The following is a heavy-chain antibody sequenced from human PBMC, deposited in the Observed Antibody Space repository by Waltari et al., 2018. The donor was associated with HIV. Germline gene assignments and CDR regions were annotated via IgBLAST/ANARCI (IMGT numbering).Heavy chain of an antibody. CDR3: ARISDLWFGELLRWYFDY. D-gene: IGHD3-10*01. Sequence: QVKLVQSGAEVKKPGASVKVSCKASGYTFTSYGTSWARQAPGQGLEWMGWISAYNGNTNYAQKLQGRVTMTTDTSTSTAYMELRSLGSDDTAVYYCARISDLWFGELLRWYFDYWGQGTLVTVSS. J-gene: IGHJ4*02. CDR2: ISAYNGNT. CDR1: GYTFTSYG. V-gene: IGHV1-18*01.